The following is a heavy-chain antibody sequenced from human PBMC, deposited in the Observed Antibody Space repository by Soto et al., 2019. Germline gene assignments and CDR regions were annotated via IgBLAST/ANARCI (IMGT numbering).Heavy chain of an antibody. J-gene: IGHJ4*02. CDR2: VKSESAGGTT. V-gene: IGHV3-15*01. CDR3: ARGLGGSFDY. D-gene: IGHD2-15*01. Sequence: GSVGLSCAGSGFTFSNAWMSWVRQAPGKGPEWVGRVKSESAGGTTDYAAPVKGRFTVSRDDSKNTLYLQMNSLRAEDTAVYYCARGLGGSFDYWGQGTLVTVSS. CDR1: GFTFSNAW.